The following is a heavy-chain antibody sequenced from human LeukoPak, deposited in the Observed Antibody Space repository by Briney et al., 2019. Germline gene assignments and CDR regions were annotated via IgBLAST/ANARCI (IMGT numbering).Heavy chain of an antibody. J-gene: IGHJ4*02. Sequence: GGSLRLSCAASGFTFSSYAMSWVRQAPGKGLEWVSAICGSGGSTYYADSVKGRFTISRDNSKNTLYLQMNSLRAEDTAVYYCAKGITMVRGVAHFDYWGQGTLVTVSS. CDR1: GFTFSSYA. CDR2: ICGSGGST. D-gene: IGHD3-10*01. V-gene: IGHV3-23*01. CDR3: AKGITMVRGVAHFDY.